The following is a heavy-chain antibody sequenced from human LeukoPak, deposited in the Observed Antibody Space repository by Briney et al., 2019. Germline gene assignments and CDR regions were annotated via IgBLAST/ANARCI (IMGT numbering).Heavy chain of an antibody. CDR1: GFTFSGYA. V-gene: IGHV3-48*02. D-gene: IGHD3-10*01. Sequence: PGGSLRLSCAASGFTFSGYAMNWVRQAPVKGLEWVSHIYSSDATYADSVKGRFSISRDNAKNSLFLQMNSLRDEDTAVYYCARDLHYAFDIWGQGTMVTVSS. J-gene: IGHJ3*02. CDR2: IYSSDAT. CDR3: ARDLHYAFDI.